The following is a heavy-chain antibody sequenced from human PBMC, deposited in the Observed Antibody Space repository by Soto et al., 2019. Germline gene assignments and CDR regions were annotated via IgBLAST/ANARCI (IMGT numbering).Heavy chain of an antibody. D-gene: IGHD6-6*01. J-gene: IGHJ6*02. Sequence: GEYLKISCQGSRYSFTRYWISWVRQMPGKGLEWMGRIDPSDSYTNYSPSFQGHVTISADKSISTAYLQWSSLKASDTDMYYCASLSIAARPRYYYGMDVWGQGTTVTVSS. CDR3: ASLSIAARPRYYYGMDV. CDR2: IDPSDSYT. V-gene: IGHV5-10-1*01. CDR1: RYSFTRYW.